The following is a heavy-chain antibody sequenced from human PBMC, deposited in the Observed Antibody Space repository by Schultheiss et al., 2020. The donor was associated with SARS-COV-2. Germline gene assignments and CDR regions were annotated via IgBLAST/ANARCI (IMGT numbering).Heavy chain of an antibody. CDR3: ARGEGSGWYSDYYYYMDV. D-gene: IGHD6-19*01. V-gene: IGHV4-38-2*01. CDR2: IYYSGST. CDR1: GYSISSSNW. Sequence: SETLSLTCAVSGYSISSSNWWGWIRQPPGKGLEWIGSIYYSGSTNYNPSLKSRVTISVDTSKNQFSLKLSSVTAADTAVYYCARGEGSGWYSDYYYYMDVWGKGTTVTVSS. J-gene: IGHJ6*03.